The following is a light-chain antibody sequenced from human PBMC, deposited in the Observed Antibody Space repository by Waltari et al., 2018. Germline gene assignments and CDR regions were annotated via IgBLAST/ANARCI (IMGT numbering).Light chain of an antibody. Sequence: QSVLTQPPSASGTPGQRVTMSCSGSTSNIGRNPVNWYQQLPGTAPKLLIYSNDQRPSGVPERLSGSKSGTSASLAMSGLQSEDEADYYCAVWDDSLNGQVFGGGTKLTVL. CDR3: AVWDDSLNGQV. V-gene: IGLV1-44*01. CDR1: TSNIGRNP. CDR2: SND. J-gene: IGLJ3*02.